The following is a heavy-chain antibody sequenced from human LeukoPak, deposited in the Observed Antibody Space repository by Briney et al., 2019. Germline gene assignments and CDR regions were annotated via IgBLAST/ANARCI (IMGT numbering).Heavy chain of an antibody. V-gene: IGHV4-39*07. CDR1: GGSISSGGYY. CDR3: ARKANGIAVAAN. J-gene: IGHJ4*02. D-gene: IGHD6-19*01. Sequence: NPSETLSLTCTVSGGSISSGGYYWSWIRQHPGKGLEWIGSGYYSGYTYLNPSLKSRVTISVDTSKNQFSLKLSSVTAADTAVYYCARKANGIAVAANWGQGTLVTVSS. CDR2: GYYSGYT.